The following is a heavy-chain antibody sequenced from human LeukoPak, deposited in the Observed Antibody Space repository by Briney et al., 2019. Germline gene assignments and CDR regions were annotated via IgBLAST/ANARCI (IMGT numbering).Heavy chain of an antibody. CDR1: GFTFSSYA. Sequence: GGSLRLSCAASGFTFSSYAMSWVRQAPGKGLEWVSGVSGSGGSTYYADSVKGRFTISRDNAKNSLYLQMNSLRAEDTALYYCAKDMGAYGDYIGFDYWGQGTLVTVSS. CDR2: VSGSGGST. V-gene: IGHV3-23*01. CDR3: AKDMGAYGDYIGFDY. J-gene: IGHJ4*02. D-gene: IGHD4-17*01.